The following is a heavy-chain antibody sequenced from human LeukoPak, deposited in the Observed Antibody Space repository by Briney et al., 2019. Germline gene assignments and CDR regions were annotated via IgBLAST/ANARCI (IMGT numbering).Heavy chain of an antibody. CDR1: GDSVSNSAA. J-gene: IGHJ4*02. V-gene: IGHV6-1*01. CDR2: TYYRSKWYN. D-gene: IGHD5/OR15-5a*01. Sequence: SQALSLTRALSGDSVSNSAAWNWIRQSPSRGLEWLGRTYYRSKWYNDYAEYVKSRLTVNPDTSKNRFSLQLNSVTPEDTAVYYCARGQTGSVRISDYWGQGILATVSS. CDR3: ARGQTGSVRISDY.